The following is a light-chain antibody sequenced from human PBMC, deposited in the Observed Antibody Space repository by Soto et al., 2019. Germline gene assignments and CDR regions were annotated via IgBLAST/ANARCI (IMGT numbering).Light chain of an antibody. J-gene: IGLJ2*01. CDR1: SSDVGGYHY. CDR2: DVS. V-gene: IGLV2-14*01. CDR3: SSYTRSSTLVV. Sequence: QSALTQPASVSGSPGQSITISCTGTSSDVGGYHYVSWYQQHPGKAPQLMIYDVSNRPSGVSNRFSGSKSGNTASLTLSGLQAADEADYYCSSYTRSSTLVVFGGGTQLTVL.